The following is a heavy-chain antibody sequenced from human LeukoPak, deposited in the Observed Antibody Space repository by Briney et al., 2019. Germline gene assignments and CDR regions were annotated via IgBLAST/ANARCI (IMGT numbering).Heavy chain of an antibody. CDR1: GYTFTAYY. CDR3: ASGRAQNEDQWLLQGY. D-gene: IGHD5-12*01. J-gene: IGHJ4*02. Sequence: ASVTVSCKASGYTFTAYYIHWVRQAPGQGLEWMGWISPNSGGTNYAQKFQGRVTVTRDTSISTAYMELSGLISDDTAVYYCASGRAQNEDQWLLQGYWGQGTLVTISS. V-gene: IGHV1-2*02. CDR2: ISPNSGGT.